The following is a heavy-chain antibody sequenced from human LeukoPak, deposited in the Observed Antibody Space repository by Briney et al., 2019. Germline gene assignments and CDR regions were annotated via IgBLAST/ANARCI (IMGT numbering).Heavy chain of an antibody. V-gene: IGHV3-30-3*01. Sequence: GGSLRLSCAASGFTFSSYAMHWVRQAPGKGLEWVAVISYDGSNKYYADSVKGRFTISRDNSKNTLYLQMNSLRAEDTAVYYCAKVLGGSYPFIFDYWGQGTLVTVSS. CDR1: GFTFSSYA. D-gene: IGHD1-26*01. CDR2: ISYDGSNK. J-gene: IGHJ4*02. CDR3: AKVLGGSYPFIFDY.